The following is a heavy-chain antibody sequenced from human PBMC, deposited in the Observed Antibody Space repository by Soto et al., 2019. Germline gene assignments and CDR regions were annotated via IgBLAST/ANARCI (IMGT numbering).Heavy chain of an antibody. J-gene: IGHJ4*02. CDR1: GGSFSGYY. D-gene: IGHD3-22*01. V-gene: IGHV4-34*01. CDR3: ARGQRRYDSSGYYYSAHFYFDY. CDR2: INHSGST. Sequence: SETLSLTCAVYGGSFSGYYWSWIRQPPGKGLEWIGEINHSGSTNYNPSLKSRVTISVDTSKNQFPLKLSSVTAADTAVYYCARGQRRYDSSGYYYSAHFYFDYWGQGTLVTVSS.